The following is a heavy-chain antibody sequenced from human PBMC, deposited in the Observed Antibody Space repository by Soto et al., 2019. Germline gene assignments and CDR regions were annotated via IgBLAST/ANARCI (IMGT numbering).Heavy chain of an antibody. CDR1: GDSISSHY. J-gene: IGHJ4*02. CDR2: GST. V-gene: IGHV4-59*11. Sequence: SETLSLTCTVSGDSISSHYWSWIRQPPGKGLEWIGFGSTKYNPSLKSRISISVDTSKNQFSLNLTSATAADTAVYYCARVSTSASGSYYTLDYWGQGTLVTVSS. D-gene: IGHD3-10*01. CDR3: ARVSTSASGSYYTLDY.